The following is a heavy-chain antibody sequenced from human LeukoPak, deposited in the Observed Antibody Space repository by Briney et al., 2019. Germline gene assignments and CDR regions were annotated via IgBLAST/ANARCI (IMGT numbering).Heavy chain of an antibody. J-gene: IGHJ4*02. D-gene: IGHD3-10*01. CDR3: ARGYGSGSYYDY. CDR1: GGSFSGYY. Sequence: SETLSLTCAVYGGSFSGYYWSWIRQPPGKGLEWIGEINHSGSTNYNPSLKSRVTISVDTSKNQFSLKLSSVTAADTAVYYCARGYGSGSYYDYWGQGTLVTVSS. V-gene: IGHV4-34*01. CDR2: INHSGST.